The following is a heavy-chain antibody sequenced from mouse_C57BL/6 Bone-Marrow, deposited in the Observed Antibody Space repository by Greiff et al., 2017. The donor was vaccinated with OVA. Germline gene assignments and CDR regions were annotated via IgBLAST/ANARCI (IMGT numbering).Heavy chain of an antibody. CDR2: IHPSDSDT. D-gene: IGHD1-1*01. V-gene: IGHV1-74*01. J-gene: IGHJ3*01. CDR3: AISDYYGRGAY. Sequence: QVQLQQPGAELVKPGASVKVSCKASGYTFTSYWMHWVKQRPGQGLEWIGRIHPSDSDTNYNQKFKGKATLTVDKSSSTAYMQLSSLTSEDSAVYYCAISDYYGRGAYWGQGTLVTVSA. CDR1: GYTFTSYW.